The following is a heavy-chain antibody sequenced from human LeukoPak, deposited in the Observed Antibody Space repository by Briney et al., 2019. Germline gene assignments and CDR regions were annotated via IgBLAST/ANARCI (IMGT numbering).Heavy chain of an antibody. D-gene: IGHD5-12*01. Sequence: SETLSLTCTVSGGSISSSSYYWGWIRQPPGKGLEWNGSIYYSGSTYYNPSLKSRVTISVDTSKNQFSLKLSSVTAADTAVYYCARYHSGYDDYWGQGTLVTVSS. V-gene: IGHV4-39*07. CDR1: GGSISSSSYY. J-gene: IGHJ4*02. CDR2: IYYSGST. CDR3: ARYHSGYDDY.